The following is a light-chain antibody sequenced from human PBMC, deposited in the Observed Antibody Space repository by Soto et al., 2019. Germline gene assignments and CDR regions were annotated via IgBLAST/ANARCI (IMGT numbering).Light chain of an antibody. V-gene: IGLV2-14*01. CDR2: EVS. CDR1: SSDVGGYKF. J-gene: IGLJ1*01. CDR3: SSYGSSTRYV. Sequence: QSALTQPASVSGSPGQSITISCTGTSSDVGGYKFVSWYQHHPGNAPKLMIYEVSNRPSGVSNRFSGSKSGNTASLTISGLPDEDEADYYCSSYGSSTRYVFGAGTKVTVL.